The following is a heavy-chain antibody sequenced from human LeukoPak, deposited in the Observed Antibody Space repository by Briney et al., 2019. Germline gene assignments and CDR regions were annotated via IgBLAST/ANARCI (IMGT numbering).Heavy chain of an antibody. V-gene: IGHV4-39*07. J-gene: IGHJ4*02. CDR1: AGSISSNRYY. Sequence: SETLSPTCTVSAGSISSNRYYWGWIRQPPGKGLEWIGSIYYSGATFYNPSLQSRVTISVDTSKNQFSLKLRSVTAADTAVYYWAARGQGSSLSYFVYWGQGTLVTVSS. D-gene: IGHD3-10*01. CDR3: AARGQGSSLSYFVY. CDR2: IYYSGAT.